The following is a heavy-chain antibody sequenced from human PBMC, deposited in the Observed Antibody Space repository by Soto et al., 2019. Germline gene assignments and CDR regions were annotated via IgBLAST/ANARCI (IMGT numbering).Heavy chain of an antibody. Sequence: SLRLSCAASGFAFSSYAMHWVRQAPGKGLEWVAVISYDGSNKYYADSVKGRFTISRDNSKNTLYLQMNSLRAEDTAVYYCARTGDYDFWSGYFSWFDPWGQGTLVTVSS. V-gene: IGHV3-30-3*01. CDR1: GFAFSSYA. D-gene: IGHD3-3*01. J-gene: IGHJ5*02. CDR2: ISYDGSNK. CDR3: ARTGDYDFWSGYFSWFDP.